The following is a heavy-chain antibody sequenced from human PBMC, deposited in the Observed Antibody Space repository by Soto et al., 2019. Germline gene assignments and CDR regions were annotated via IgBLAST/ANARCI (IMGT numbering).Heavy chain of an antibody. V-gene: IGHV3-9*01. CDR2: ISWTSPST. CDR1: GFTYEDFA. Sequence: EVQLVESGGGLVEPGKSLILSCVVSGFTYEDFAMHWFRQAPVEGLECVSGISWTSPSTGYADSVTGGFTISRDNAKKSLYRQMRNLTGDDTAMYYCVKDFGRYTNGRDGWGPGTSVTVSS. CDR3: VKDFGRYTNGRDG. D-gene: IGHD5-18*01. J-gene: IGHJ6*02.